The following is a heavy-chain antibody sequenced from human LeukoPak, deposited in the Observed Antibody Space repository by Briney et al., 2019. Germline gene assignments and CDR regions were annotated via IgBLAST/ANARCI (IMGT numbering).Heavy chain of an antibody. J-gene: IGHJ5*02. Sequence: PSETLSLTCTVSGGSISSYYWSWIRQPAGKGLEWIGRIYTSGSTNYNPSLKSRVTMSVDTSKNQFSLKLSSVTAADTAVYYCARSAPPIVVVPAAMWRFDPWGQGTLVTVSS. CDR3: ARSAPPIVVVPAAMWRFDP. CDR1: GGSISSYY. V-gene: IGHV4-4*07. D-gene: IGHD2-2*01. CDR2: IYTSGST.